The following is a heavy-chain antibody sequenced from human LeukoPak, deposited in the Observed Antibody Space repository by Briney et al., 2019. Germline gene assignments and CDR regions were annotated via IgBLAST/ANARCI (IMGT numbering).Heavy chain of an antibody. CDR1: GYTLTELS. CDR3: AKDHKLTPGYKDVATARGNY. D-gene: IGHD5-24*01. J-gene: IGHJ4*02. Sequence: ASVKVSCKVSGYTLTELSMHWVRQAPGKGLEWMGVFDPEDGETIYAQKFQGRVTMTEDTSTDTAYMEPSSLRSEDTAVYYCAKDHKLTPGYKDVATARGNYSGQGTLVTVSS. CDR2: FDPEDGET. V-gene: IGHV1-24*01.